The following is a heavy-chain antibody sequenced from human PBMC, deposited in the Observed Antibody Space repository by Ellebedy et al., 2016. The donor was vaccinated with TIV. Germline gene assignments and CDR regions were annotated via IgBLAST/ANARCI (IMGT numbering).Heavy chain of an antibody. V-gene: IGHV4-31*02. J-gene: IGHJ4*02. Sequence: WLRQHPGKGLEWIGYISYSGSTYYNPSLKSRVTISVDMSKHQFSLNLNSVTAADTAVYYCARDGSGGSGSFYRYFDYWGQGTLVTVSS. D-gene: IGHD3-10*01. CDR2: ISYSGST. CDR3: ARDGSGGSGSFYRYFDY.